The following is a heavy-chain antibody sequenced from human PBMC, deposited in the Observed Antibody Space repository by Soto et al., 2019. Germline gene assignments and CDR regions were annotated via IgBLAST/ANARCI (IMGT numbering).Heavy chain of an antibody. V-gene: IGHV1-18*01. D-gene: IGHD3-22*01. CDR2: ISAYNGNT. Sequence: ASVKVSCKASGYTFTSYGISWVRQAPGQGLEWMGWISAYNGNTNYAQKLQGRVTMTTDTSTSTAYMELRSLRSDVTAVYYCARNYYDSSGHNWFDPWGEGALVTVSS. CDR1: GYTFTSYG. CDR3: ARNYYDSSGHNWFDP. J-gene: IGHJ5*02.